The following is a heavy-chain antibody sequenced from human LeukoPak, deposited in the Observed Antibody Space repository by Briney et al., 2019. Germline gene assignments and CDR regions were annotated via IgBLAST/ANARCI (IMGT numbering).Heavy chain of an antibody. V-gene: IGHV3-21*01. D-gene: IGHD3-16*02. CDR1: GYTFRHYS. CDR2: ISSSSDYI. Sequence: VGSLRLSCAASGYTFRHYSVNWVRHTPGKGLEWVSSISSSSDYIHYADSVRGRFTISRDNTKSSLYLQMNSLRGEDTAVYYCVSGNDPVSTWKNYRLDAFDIWGQGTTVIVSS. CDR3: VSGNDPVSTWKNYRLDAFDI. J-gene: IGHJ3*02.